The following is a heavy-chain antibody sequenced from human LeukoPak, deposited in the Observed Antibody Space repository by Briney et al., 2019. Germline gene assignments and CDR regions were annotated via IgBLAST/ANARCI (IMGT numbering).Heavy chain of an antibody. J-gene: IGHJ4*02. CDR1: GFTFSSCS. CDR3: AREWSSSSGKAFDY. V-gene: IGHV3-48*04. D-gene: IGHD6-6*01. CDR2: ISSSSSTL. Sequence: PGGSLRLSCAASGFTFSSCSMNWVRQAPGKGLEWVSYISSSSSTLYYADSVKGRFTLSRDNAKNSLYLQMNSLRAEDSAVYYCAREWSSSSGKAFDYWGQGTLVTVSS.